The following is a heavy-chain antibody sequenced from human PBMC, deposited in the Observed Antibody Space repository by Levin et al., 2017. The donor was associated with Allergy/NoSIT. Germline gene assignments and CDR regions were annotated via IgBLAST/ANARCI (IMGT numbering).Heavy chain of an antibody. Sequence: SETLSLTCAVYGGSFSGYYWSWIRQPPGKGLEWIGEINHSGSTNYNPSLKSRVTISVDTSKNQFSLKLSSVTAADTAVYYCARGQRKILWFGELSPTYFDYWGQGTLVTVSS. CDR3: ARGQRKILWFGELSPTYFDY. CDR1: GGSFSGYY. CDR2: INHSGST. J-gene: IGHJ4*02. V-gene: IGHV4-34*01. D-gene: IGHD3-10*01.